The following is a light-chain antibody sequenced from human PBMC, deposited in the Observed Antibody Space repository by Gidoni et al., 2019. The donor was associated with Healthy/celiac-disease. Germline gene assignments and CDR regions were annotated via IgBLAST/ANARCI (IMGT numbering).Light chain of an antibody. CDR3: SSYRSSSTLWV. V-gene: IGLV2-14*01. J-gene: IGLJ3*02. Sequence: SALTPPASVSGSPGQSITISCTGTSSDVGGYNYFSWYQKHPGKAPKLMIYEVSNRPPGVSNRFSGSKSGNTASLTISGLQAEDEADYYCSSYRSSSTLWVFGGGTKLTVL. CDR2: EVS. CDR1: SSDVGGYNY.